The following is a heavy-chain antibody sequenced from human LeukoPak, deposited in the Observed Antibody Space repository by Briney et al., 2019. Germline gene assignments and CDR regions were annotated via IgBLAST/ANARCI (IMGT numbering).Heavy chain of an antibody. J-gene: IGHJ4*02. Sequence: SETLSLTCTVSGGSISSYYWSWIRQPPGKGLEWIGYIYYSGSTNYNPSLKSRVTISVDTSKNQFSLKLSSVTAADTAVYYCARTSSRLTSRRGLGFDYWGQGTLVTVSS. CDR2: IYYSGST. D-gene: IGHD2-2*01. V-gene: IGHV4-59*01. CDR3: ARTSSRLTSRRGLGFDY. CDR1: GGSISSYY.